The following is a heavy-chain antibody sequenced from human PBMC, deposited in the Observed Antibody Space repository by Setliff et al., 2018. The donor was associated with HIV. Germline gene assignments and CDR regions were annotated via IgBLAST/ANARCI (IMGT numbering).Heavy chain of an antibody. CDR1: GFTVSSNY. V-gene: IGHV3-53*01. CDR3: ARDIMYPGYSSGWFDY. J-gene: IGHJ4*02. CDR2: IYSGGST. D-gene: IGHD6-19*01. Sequence: PGGSLRLSCAASGFTVSSNYMSWVRQAPGKGLEWGSVIYSGGSTYYADSVKGRFTISRDNSKNTLYLQMNSLRAEDTAVYYCARDIMYPGYSSGWFDYWGQGTLVTVAS.